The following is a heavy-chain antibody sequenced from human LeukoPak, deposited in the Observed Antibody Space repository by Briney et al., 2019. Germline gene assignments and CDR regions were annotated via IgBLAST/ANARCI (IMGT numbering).Heavy chain of an antibody. J-gene: IGHJ4*02. V-gene: IGHV4-59*08. D-gene: IGHD6-19*01. CDR2: IYHNEGN. CDR3: ARHLRAVAGGRYFDY. Sequence: PSETLSLTCTVSGGSISRYYWSWIRQPPGKGLEWIGYIYHNEGNNYNLSLQSRLTVSVDTSKNQFSLKLSSVTAADTAVYYCARHLRAVAGGRYFDYWGQGTQVTVSS. CDR1: GGSISRYY.